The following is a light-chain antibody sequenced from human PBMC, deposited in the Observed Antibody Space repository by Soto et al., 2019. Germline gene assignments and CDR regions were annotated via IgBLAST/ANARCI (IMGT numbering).Light chain of an antibody. CDR1: QSVNSD. CDR3: QQYNNWPRT. Sequence: EVVLTQSPATLSVSQGERATLSCRASQSVNSDLAWYHQIPGQAPRLLIYGASTRATGIPARFSGSGSGTEFTLTISSLQSEDFAVYYCQQYNNWPRTFGQGTKVDIK. J-gene: IGKJ1*01. V-gene: IGKV3-15*01. CDR2: GAS.